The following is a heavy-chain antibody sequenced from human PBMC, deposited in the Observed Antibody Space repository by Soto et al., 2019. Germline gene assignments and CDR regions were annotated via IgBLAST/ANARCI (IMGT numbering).Heavy chain of an antibody. J-gene: IGHJ3*02. V-gene: IGHV4-34*01. Sequence: QVQLQQWGAGLLKPSETLSLTCAVYGGFVSSGSYYWSWIRQPPGKGLEWIGEMSHSGGTHFNPSLKTRITISVDISNNQYKRKMSYVTAAVTAVYYCARVGAGTATIVVGAFDIWGPGTMVTVSS. CDR3: ARVGAGTATIVVGAFDI. CDR1: GGFVSSGSYY. D-gene: IGHD1-1*01. CDR2: MSHSGGT.